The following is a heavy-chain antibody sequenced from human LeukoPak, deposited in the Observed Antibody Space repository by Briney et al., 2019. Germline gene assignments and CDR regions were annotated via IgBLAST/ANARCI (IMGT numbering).Heavy chain of an antibody. J-gene: IGHJ4*02. V-gene: IGHV4-39*07. Sequence: SETLSLTCTVSGGSISSSSYYWGWIRQPPGKGLEWTGSIYYSGSTYYNPSLKSRVTISVDTSKNRFSLKLSSVTAADTAVYYCARMNGGYSYGFLDYWGQGTLVTVSS. CDR2: IYYSGST. D-gene: IGHD5-18*01. CDR3: ARMNGGYSYGFLDY. CDR1: GGSISSSSYY.